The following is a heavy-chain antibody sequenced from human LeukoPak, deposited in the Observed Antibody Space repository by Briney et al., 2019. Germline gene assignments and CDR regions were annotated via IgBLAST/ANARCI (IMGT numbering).Heavy chain of an antibody. V-gene: IGHV1-24*01. CDR3: ATAGSSGRRAYYFDY. J-gene: IGHJ4*02. Sequence: GASVKVSCKASGYTFTSYYMHWVRQAPGKGLEWMGGFDPEDGETIYAQKFQGRVTMTEDTSTDTAYMELSSLRSEDTAVYYCATAGSSGRRAYYFDYWGQGTLVTVSS. D-gene: IGHD6-19*01. CDR2: FDPEDGET. CDR1: GYTFTSYY.